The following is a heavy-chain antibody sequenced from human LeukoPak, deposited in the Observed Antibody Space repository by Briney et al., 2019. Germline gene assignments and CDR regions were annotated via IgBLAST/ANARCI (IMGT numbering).Heavy chain of an antibody. D-gene: IGHD1-1*01. CDR3: VRDAPTGVYGMDV. Sequence: ASVKVSCKASGYSFTYNHIHWVRQAPGQELEWMGWINPHSGDTNYTQKFQDRVTMIRDTSNRTVYMEVTRLRSDDTAVYYCVRDAPTGVYGMDVWGQGTTVTVSS. J-gene: IGHJ6*02. CDR2: INPHSGDT. CDR1: GYSFTYNH. V-gene: IGHV1-2*02.